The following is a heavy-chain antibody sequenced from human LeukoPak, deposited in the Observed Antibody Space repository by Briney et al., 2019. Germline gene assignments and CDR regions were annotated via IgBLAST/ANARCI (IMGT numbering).Heavy chain of an antibody. J-gene: IGHJ4*02. V-gene: IGHV3-23*01. D-gene: IGHD6-19*01. CDR2: ISGGGGST. Sequence: GGSLRLSCAASGFTFTSYSMNWVRQAPGKGLEWVSTISGGGGSTYYADSVKGRFTISRDNSKNTLYLQVNSLRAEDTAVYYCARGLDSSGSDYWGQGTLVTISS. CDR3: ARGLDSSGSDY. CDR1: GFTFTSYS.